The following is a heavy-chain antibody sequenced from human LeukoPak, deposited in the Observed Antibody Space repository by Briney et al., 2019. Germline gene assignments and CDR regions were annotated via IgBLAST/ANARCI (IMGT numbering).Heavy chain of an antibody. J-gene: IGHJ4*02. CDR2: ISGSGGST. D-gene: IGHD6-13*01. Sequence: PGGSLRLSCAASGFTFSSYGMSWVRQAPGKGLEWVSAISGSGGSTYYADSVKGRFTISRDNSKNTLYLQMNSLRAEDTAVYYCANSIAAAARGLGYWGQGTLVTVSS. CDR1: GFTFSSYG. V-gene: IGHV3-23*01. CDR3: ANSIAAAARGLGY.